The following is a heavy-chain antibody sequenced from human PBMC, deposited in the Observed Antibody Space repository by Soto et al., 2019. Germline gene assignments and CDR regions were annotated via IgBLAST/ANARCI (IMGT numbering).Heavy chain of an antibody. J-gene: IGHJ4*02. CDR2: IYYSGST. Sequence: SETLSLTWTVSGGSISSGDYYWSWIRQPPGKGLEWIGYIYYSGSTYYNPSLKSRVTISVDTSKNQFSLKLSSVTAADTSVYYCARAVRGSYYDYWGQGTLVTVSS. CDR3: ARAVRGSYYDY. CDR1: GGSISSGDYY. D-gene: IGHD1-26*01. V-gene: IGHV4-30-4*01.